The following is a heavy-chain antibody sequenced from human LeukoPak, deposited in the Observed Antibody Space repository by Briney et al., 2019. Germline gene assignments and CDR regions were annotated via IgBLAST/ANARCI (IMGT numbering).Heavy chain of an antibody. D-gene: IGHD5-18*01. J-gene: IGHJ2*01. CDR3: ARAGIQLWGSWYFDL. CDR2: IYYSGST. Sequence: SETLSLTCTVSGGSLSSYYWSWIRQPPGKGLEWFGYIYYSGSTNYNPSLKSRVTISVDTSKNQFSLKLSSVTAADTAVYYCARAGIQLWGSWYFDLWGRGTLVTVSS. CDR1: GGSLSSYY. V-gene: IGHV4-59*01.